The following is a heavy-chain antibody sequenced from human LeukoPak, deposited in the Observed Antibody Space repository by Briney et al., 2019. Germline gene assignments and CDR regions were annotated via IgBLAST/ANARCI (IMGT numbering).Heavy chain of an antibody. Sequence: ASVMVSCKASGYTFTSYYMHWVRRAPGQGLEWMGIINPSGGSTSYAQKFQGRVTMTRDTSTSTVYMELSSLRSEDTAVYYCAREDSVTALYDYWGQGTLVTVSS. V-gene: IGHV1-46*01. CDR3: AREDSVTALYDY. J-gene: IGHJ4*02. D-gene: IGHD2-21*02. CDR2: INPSGGST. CDR1: GYTFTSYY.